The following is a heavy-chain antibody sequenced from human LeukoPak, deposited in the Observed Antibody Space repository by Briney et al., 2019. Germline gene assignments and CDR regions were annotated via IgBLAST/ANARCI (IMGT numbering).Heavy chain of an antibody. Sequence: PGGSLRLSCAASGFTFSRYDMHWVRQVTGKGLEWVSGIGTIADTFYPDSVKGRFTISRDNAKNSFYLQMNSLRAGDTAVYYCARTRTTPGVRGLQMRYFDYWGQGTLVTVSS. CDR1: GFTFSRYD. J-gene: IGHJ4*02. D-gene: IGHD3-10*01. V-gene: IGHV3-13*01. CDR3: ARTRTTPGVRGLQMRYFDY. CDR2: IGTIADT.